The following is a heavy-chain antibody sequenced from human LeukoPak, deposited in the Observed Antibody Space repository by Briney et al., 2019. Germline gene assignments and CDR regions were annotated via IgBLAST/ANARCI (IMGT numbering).Heavy chain of an antibody. J-gene: IGHJ4*02. CDR3: ARQGPGYGSGSYYY. CDR1: GGSFSGYY. V-gene: IGHV4-34*01. Sequence: SETLSLTCAVYGGSFSGYYWSWIRQPPGKGLEWIGEINHSGSTNYNPSLKSRVTISVDTSKNKFSLKLSSVTAADTAVYYCARQGPGYGSGSYYYWGQGTLVTVSS. CDR2: INHSGST. D-gene: IGHD3-10*01.